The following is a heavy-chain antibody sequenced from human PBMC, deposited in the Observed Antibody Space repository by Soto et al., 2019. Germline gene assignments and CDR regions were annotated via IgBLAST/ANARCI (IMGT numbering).Heavy chain of an antibody. J-gene: IGHJ4*02. Sequence: SQTLSLTCTVAEGTSVSYYGNWIRQTPGKGMEWIGYIYYTGSTYYNPSLRSRVTMSIDTSQSQFSLNLASVTTADTAVYYCASRRVGFPFAYWGKGTLVTVSS. CDR3: ASRRVGFPFAY. CDR1: EGTSVSYY. CDR2: IYYTGST. D-gene: IGHD6-25*01. V-gene: IGHV4-59*01.